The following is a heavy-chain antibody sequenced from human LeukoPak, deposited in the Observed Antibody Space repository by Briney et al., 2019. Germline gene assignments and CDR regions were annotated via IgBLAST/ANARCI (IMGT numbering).Heavy chain of an antibody. CDR3: ARRPFIGPAKKGFDN. CDR2: LSYSGTT. CDR1: GGSISSYY. V-gene: IGHV4-59*04. Sequence: SETLCLTCTVSGGSISSYYWSWIRQTPGKGLEWVATLSYSGTTFYSPSLKSRITTSVDTSKNQFSLKLISVTAADTAVYYCARRPFIGPAKKGFDNWGQGILVIVSS. D-gene: IGHD2-15*01. J-gene: IGHJ4*02.